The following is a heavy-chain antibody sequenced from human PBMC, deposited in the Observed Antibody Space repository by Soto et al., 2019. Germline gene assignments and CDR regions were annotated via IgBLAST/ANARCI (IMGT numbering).Heavy chain of an antibody. D-gene: IGHD3-22*01. V-gene: IGHV3-21*01. CDR3: ARGTFSYDSNAYYGY. CDR2: ISSSGSYI. J-gene: IGHJ4*02. Sequence: EVQLVESGGGLVKPGGSLRLSCAASGFTFSSYSMNWVRQAPGKGLEWVSSISSSGSYIYYADSVKGRFTISRDNATNSLYLQMNRLRAEDTAVYYCARGTFSYDSNAYYGYWGQGTVGTVSS. CDR1: GFTFSSYS.